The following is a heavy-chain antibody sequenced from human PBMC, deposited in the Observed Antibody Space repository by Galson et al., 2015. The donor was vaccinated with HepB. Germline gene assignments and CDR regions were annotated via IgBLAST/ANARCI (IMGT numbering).Heavy chain of an antibody. Sequence: SLRLSCAASGFTFTGYAMSWVRQAPGKGLEWVSSISGGDDRTYYADSVRGRFTISRDNSKNTVYLQMNSLRPEDTAVYYCARIYGSGNYGWGLDYWGQGTLVTVSS. J-gene: IGHJ4*02. CDR2: ISGGDDRT. D-gene: IGHD3-10*01. CDR1: GFTFTGYA. CDR3: ARIYGSGNYGWGLDY. V-gene: IGHV3-23*01.